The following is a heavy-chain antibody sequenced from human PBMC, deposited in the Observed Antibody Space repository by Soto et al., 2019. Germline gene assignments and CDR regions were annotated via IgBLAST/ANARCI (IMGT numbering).Heavy chain of an antibody. CDR2: IYYSGST. CDR3: ARHLGNYYYYGMDV. V-gene: IGHV4-39*01. Sequence: PSETLSLTCTVSGGSISSSSYYWGWIRQPPGKGLEWIGSIYYSGSTYYNPSLKSRVTISVDTSKNQFSLKLSSVTAADTAVYYRARHLGNYYYYGMDVWGQGTTVTVSS. CDR1: GGSISSSSYY. J-gene: IGHJ6*02.